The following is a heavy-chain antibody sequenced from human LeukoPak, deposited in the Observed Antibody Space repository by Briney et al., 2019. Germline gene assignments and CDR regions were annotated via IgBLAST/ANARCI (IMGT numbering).Heavy chain of an antibody. CDR3: ARSDTSSGWSYFDY. Sequence: GGSLRLSCAASGFPFSTYAMSWVRQAPGKGLEWVSSISSSSSYIYYADSVKGRFTISRDNAKNSLYLQMNSLRAEDTAVYYCARSDTSSGWSYFDYWGQGTLVTVSS. D-gene: IGHD6-19*01. V-gene: IGHV3-21*01. CDR1: GFPFSTYA. CDR2: ISSSSSYI. J-gene: IGHJ4*02.